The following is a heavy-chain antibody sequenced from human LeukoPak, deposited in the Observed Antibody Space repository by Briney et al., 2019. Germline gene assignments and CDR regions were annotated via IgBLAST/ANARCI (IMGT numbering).Heavy chain of an antibody. CDR2: INHSGST. J-gene: IGHJ4*02. D-gene: IGHD5-24*01. CDR3: ARVGGDGYNFQPTYFDY. Sequence: SETLSLTCAVYGGSFRGYYWSWIRQPPGKGLEWIGEINHSGSTNYNPSLKSRVTISVDTSKNQFSLKLSSVTAADTAVYYCARVGGDGYNFQPTYFDYWGQGTLVTVSS. V-gene: IGHV4-34*01. CDR1: GGSFRGYY.